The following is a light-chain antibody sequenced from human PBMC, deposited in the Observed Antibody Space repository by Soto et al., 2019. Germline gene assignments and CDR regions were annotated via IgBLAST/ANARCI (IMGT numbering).Light chain of an antibody. J-gene: IGKJ1*01. Sequence: GDRVTITCRASQDIGHYLVWYQQKPGKVPKLLIYGASTLQSGVPSRFSGSGSGTEFTLTISSLQPEDVATYYCQKYNIAPRTFGQGTKVEIK. CDR1: QDIGHY. V-gene: IGKV1-27*01. CDR3: QKYNIAPRT. CDR2: GAS.